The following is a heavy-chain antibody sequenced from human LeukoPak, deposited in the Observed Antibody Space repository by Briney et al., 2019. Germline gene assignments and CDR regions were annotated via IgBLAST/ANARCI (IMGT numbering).Heavy chain of an antibody. CDR2: IHPEGNEK. Sequence: PGGSLRLSCATFGFTFSKFWMSWVRQVPGRGLEWVANIHPEGNEKYHVESVEGRFTISRDNTRDLLFLQMNGLRVEDTAVYYCARGDDLSGDHWGQGTLVTVSS. V-gene: IGHV3-7*04. D-gene: IGHD1-1*01. CDR3: ARGDDLSGDH. CDR1: GFTFSKFW. J-gene: IGHJ4*02.